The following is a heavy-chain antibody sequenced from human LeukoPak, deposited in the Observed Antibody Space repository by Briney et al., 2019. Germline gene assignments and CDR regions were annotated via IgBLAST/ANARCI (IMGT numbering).Heavy chain of an antibody. Sequence: PGGSLRLSCTASGFTFGDYAMSWVRQAPGKGLEWVGFIRSKAYGGTTEYAASVKGRFTISRDDSKSIAYLQMNSLKTEDTAVYYCTRGSYRLLTPSYLWGQGTLVTVSS. CDR2: IRSKAYGGTT. CDR3: TRGSYRLLTPSYL. D-gene: IGHD6-6*01. CDR1: GFTFGDYA. J-gene: IGHJ4*02. V-gene: IGHV3-49*04.